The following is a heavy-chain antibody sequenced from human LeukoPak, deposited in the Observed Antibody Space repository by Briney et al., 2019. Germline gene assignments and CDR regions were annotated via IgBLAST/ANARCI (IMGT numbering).Heavy chain of an antibody. CDR1: RFTFNNYG. CDR2: ISGSGGST. J-gene: IGHJ4*02. V-gene: IGHV3-23*01. CDR3: AKDYVAGYSSGWPLDY. Sequence: GGSLRLSCAASRFTFNNYGMSWVRQAPGKGLEWVSAISGSGGSTYYADSVKGRFTISRDNSKNTLYLQMNSLRAEDTAVYYCAKDYVAGYSSGWPLDYWGQGTLVTVSS. D-gene: IGHD6-19*01.